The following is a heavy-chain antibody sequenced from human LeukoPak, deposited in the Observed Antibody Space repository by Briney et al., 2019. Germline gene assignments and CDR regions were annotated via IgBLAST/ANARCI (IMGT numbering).Heavy chain of an antibody. Sequence: GGSLRLSCAASGFAVSRNYMSWVHQAPGKGLEWVSVIYTGGSTYYADSVKDRFAISRDNSKNILYLQMNSLRAEDTAVYYCASGGGGGWYKNDYWGQGNLVTVSS. CDR1: GFAVSRNY. CDR2: IYTGGST. V-gene: IGHV3-66*01. CDR3: ASGGGGGWYKNDY. J-gene: IGHJ4*02. D-gene: IGHD6-19*01.